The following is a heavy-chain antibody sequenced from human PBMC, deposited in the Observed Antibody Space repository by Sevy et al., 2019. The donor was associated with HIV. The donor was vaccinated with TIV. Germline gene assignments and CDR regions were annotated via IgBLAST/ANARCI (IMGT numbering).Heavy chain of an antibody. CDR3: ARDRAQFRESLYYMDV. CDR2: ISSSSTI. V-gene: IGHV3-48*02. D-gene: IGHD3-10*01. Sequence: GGSLRLSCAASGFTFSSYRMNWVRQAPGKGLEWVSYISSSSTIYYADSVKGRFTISRDNAKNSLYLQMNSLRDEDTAVYYCARDRAQFRESLYYMDVWGKGTTVTVSS. CDR1: GFTFSSYR. J-gene: IGHJ6*03.